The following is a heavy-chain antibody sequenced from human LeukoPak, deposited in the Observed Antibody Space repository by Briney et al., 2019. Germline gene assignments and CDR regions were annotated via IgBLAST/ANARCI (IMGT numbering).Heavy chain of an antibody. D-gene: IGHD2-2*01. J-gene: IGHJ6*02. CDR2: ISSSSSTI. CDR1: GFTFSSYS. CDR3: ARLSDVPCYYYGMDV. V-gene: IGHV3-48*04. Sequence: GGSLRLSCAASGFTFSSYSMNWVRQAPGKGLEWVSYISSSSSTIYYADSVKGRFTISRDNAKNSLYLQMNSLRAEDTAVYYCARLSDVPCYYYGMDVWGQGTTVTVSS.